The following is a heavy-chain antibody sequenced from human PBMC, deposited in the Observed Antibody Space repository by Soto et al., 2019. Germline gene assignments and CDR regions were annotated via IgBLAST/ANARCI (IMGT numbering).Heavy chain of an antibody. D-gene: IGHD6-19*01. CDR3: ARAGPGYYYGMDV. CDR2: IYYSGST. V-gene: IGHV4-61*01. J-gene: IGHJ6*02. Sequence: PSETLSLTCTVSGGSVSSGSYYWSWIRQPPGKGLEWIGYIYYSGSTYYNPSLKSRVTISVDTSKNQFSLKLSSVTAADTAVYYCARAGPGYYYGMDVWGQGTTVTVSS. CDR1: GGSVSSGSYY.